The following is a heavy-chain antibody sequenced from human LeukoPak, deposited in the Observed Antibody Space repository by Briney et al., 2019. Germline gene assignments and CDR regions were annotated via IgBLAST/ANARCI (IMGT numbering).Heavy chain of an antibody. CDR1: GYTFTSYD. D-gene: IGHD3-22*01. CDR2: IIPIFGTA. V-gene: IGHV1-69*06. Sequence: SVKVSCKASGYTFTSYDINWVRQATGQGLEWMGGIIPIFGTANYAQKFQGRVTITADKSTSTAYMELSSLRSEDTAVYYCARARDYYDSSGYLYYFDYWGQGTLVTVSS. CDR3: ARARDYYDSSGYLYYFDY. J-gene: IGHJ4*02.